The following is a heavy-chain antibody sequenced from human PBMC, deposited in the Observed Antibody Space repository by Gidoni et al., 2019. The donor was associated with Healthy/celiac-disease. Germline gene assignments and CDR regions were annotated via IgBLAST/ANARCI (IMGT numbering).Heavy chain of an antibody. CDR2: IYYSGST. V-gene: IGHV4-39*01. Sequence: QLQLQESGPGLVKPSETLSLPCTVSGGSLSSSRYYWGWIRPPPGKGLGWIGSIYYSGSTYYNPSLKSRVTRSVDTSKNQFSLKLSSVTAADTAVYYCAIQGTTVTTPFGYWGQGTLVTVSS. CDR3: AIQGTTVTTPFGY. D-gene: IGHD4-17*01. J-gene: IGHJ4*02. CDR1: GGSLSSSRYY.